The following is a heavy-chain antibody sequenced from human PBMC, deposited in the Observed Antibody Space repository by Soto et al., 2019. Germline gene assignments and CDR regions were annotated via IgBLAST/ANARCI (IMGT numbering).Heavy chain of an antibody. CDR1: GYTFTSYD. CDR3: ARGSVSSSYRVDY. J-gene: IGHJ4*02. CDR2: MNANSGNT. V-gene: IGHV1-8*01. D-gene: IGHD6-13*01. Sequence: ASVTVSCKSSGYTFTSYDVNWVRQATGQGLEWMGWMNANSGNTGYAQKFQGRVTMTRNTSISTAYMELSSLRSEDTAVYYCARGSVSSSYRVDYWGQGTLVTVSS.